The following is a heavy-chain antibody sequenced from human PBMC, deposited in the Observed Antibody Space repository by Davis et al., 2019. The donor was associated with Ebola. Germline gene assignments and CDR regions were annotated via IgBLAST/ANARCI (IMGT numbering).Heavy chain of an antibody. J-gene: IGHJ4*02. CDR1: GGSISSGDYY. CDR3: ARVDYGDYALFDY. V-gene: IGHV4-39*01. Sequence: SETLSLTCTVSGGSISSGDYYWSWIRQPPGKGLEWIGEINHSGSTKYNPSLKSRITISVDTSKNQFSVKMTSVTAADTAVYYCARVDYGDYALFDYWGQGTLVTVSS. CDR2: INHSGST. D-gene: IGHD4-17*01.